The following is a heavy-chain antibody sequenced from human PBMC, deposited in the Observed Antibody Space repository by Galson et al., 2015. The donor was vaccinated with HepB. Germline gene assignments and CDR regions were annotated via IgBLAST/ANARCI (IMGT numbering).Heavy chain of an antibody. J-gene: IGHJ4*02. CDR3: ARDPYSSELFFDF. D-gene: IGHD6-25*01. Sequence: SLRLSCAASGFTFSDYYMSWIRQAPGKGLEWVSYISSSGSTIYYADSVKGRFTISRDNAKNSLYLQMNSLRAEDTAVYYCARDPYSSELFFDFWCQGALVTVSS. CDR2: ISSSGSTI. V-gene: IGHV3-11*01. CDR1: GFTFSDYY.